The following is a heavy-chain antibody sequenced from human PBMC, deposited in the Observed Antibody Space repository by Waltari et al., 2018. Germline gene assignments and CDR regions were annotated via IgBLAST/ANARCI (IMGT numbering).Heavy chain of an antibody. CDR3: ARERHRLMEEGYLMALDP. J-gene: IGHJ5*02. V-gene: IGHV1-18*01. D-gene: IGHD2-21*01. Sequence: QVQLVQSGAEVRKPGASVQVSCKASGYTLSDNGLGWVGQAPGQGLEWMGWISGNNGHTNHAQKFQGRLIMTEDTSATTVYMELTYLTSDDTAVYYCARERHRLMEEGYLMALDPWGQGTLVTVSS. CDR1: GYTLSDNG. CDR2: ISGNNGHT.